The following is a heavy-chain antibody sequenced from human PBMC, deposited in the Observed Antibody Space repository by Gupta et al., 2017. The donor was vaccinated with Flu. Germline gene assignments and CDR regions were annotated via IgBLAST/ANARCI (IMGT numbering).Heavy chain of an antibody. CDR1: GGSISSYY. J-gene: IGHJ6*02. D-gene: IGHD5-12*01. CDR2: IYYSGST. CDR3: ARVRVGATIYYCYGMAV. Sequence: GGSISSYYWSWIRQPPGKGLEWIGYIYYSGSTNYNPSLKSRVTISVDTSKNQFSLKLRSVTAADTAVYYCARVRVGATIYYCYGMAVWGQGT. V-gene: IGHV4-59*01.